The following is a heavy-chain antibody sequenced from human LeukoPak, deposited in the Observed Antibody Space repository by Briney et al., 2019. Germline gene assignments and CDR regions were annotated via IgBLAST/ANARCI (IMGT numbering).Heavy chain of an antibody. V-gene: IGHV4-39*01. D-gene: IGHD2-15*01. J-gene: IGHJ4*02. CDR2: IFHSGNT. CDR1: GGSIISSSYY. Sequence: NPSETLSLTCSVSGGSIISSSYYWVWIRQPPGKGLEWIGSIFHSGNTYYNPSLKSRVTISVDTSKNQFSLKLSSVTAADTAVYYCARTYCSGGSCHFDYWGQGTLVTVSS. CDR3: ARTYCSGGSCHFDY.